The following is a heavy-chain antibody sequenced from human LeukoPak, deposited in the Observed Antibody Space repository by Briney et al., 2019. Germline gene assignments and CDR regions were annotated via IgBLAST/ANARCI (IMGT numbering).Heavy chain of an antibody. Sequence: SETLSLTCAVYGGSFSDYYWSWIRQPPGKGLEWIGEINHSGGANYNPSLKSRVTISVDTSKNQFSLKLSSVTAADTAVYYCARRSGIAVAGAFDYWGQGTLVTVSS. CDR3: ARRSGIAVAGAFDY. CDR1: GGSFSDYY. CDR2: INHSGGA. V-gene: IGHV4-34*01. D-gene: IGHD6-19*01. J-gene: IGHJ4*02.